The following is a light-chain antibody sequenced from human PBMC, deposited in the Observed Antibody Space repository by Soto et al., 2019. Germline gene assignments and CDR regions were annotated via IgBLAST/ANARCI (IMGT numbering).Light chain of an antibody. Sequence: ILITQSPSSLSAFVGDRVTITCRASQDIGNFLAWYQQKPGKVPKLLIYAASTLQSGVPSRFSGSGSGTDFTLTISSLQPEDVATYYCQKCKVAPFTFGGGTRWIS. CDR1: QDIGNF. CDR3: QKCKVAPFT. CDR2: AAS. J-gene: IGKJ4*01. V-gene: IGKV1-27*01.